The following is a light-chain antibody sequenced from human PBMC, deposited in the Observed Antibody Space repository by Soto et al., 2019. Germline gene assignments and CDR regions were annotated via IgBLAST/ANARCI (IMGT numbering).Light chain of an antibody. J-gene: IGKJ2*01. CDR3: QHYDSSSAT. Sequence: DIQMTQSPSTLSPSVGDRVTITCRASQSISSWLAWYQQKPGKAPKLLIYKASFLEGGVPSRFSGSGSGTEFTPTISSLQPDDFASYYCQHYDSSSATFGQGTKVDIK. V-gene: IGKV1-5*03. CDR2: KAS. CDR1: QSISSW.